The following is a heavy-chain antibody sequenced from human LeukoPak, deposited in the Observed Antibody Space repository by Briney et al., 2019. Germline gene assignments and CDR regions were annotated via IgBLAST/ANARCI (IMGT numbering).Heavy chain of an antibody. D-gene: IGHD3-22*01. CDR2: IYYSGST. V-gene: IGHV4-31*03. CDR1: GGSISSGGYY. J-gene: IGHJ5*02. CDR3: ARSRDYYDSSGYYYGWFDP. Sequence: SETLSLTCTVSGGSISSGGYYWSWIRQHPGKGLEWIGYIYYSGSTYCNPSLKSRVTISVDTSKNQFSLKLSSVTAADTAVYYCARSRDYYDSSGYYYGWFDPWGQGTLVTVSS.